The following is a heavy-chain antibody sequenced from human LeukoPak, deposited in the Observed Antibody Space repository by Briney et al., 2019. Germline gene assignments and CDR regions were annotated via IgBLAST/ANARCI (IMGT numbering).Heavy chain of an antibody. V-gene: IGHV3-66*01. CDR2: IYSGGST. J-gene: IGHJ4*02. Sequence: GGSLRLSCAASGFTVSTNYMSWVRQAPGKGLEWVSLIYSGGSTYYADSVKGRFTISRDNSKNTLHLQMNSLRAEDTAVYYCAREHYCSGGSCYSRYFDYWGQGTLVTVSS. CDR1: GFTVSTNY. CDR3: AREHYCSGGSCYSRYFDY. D-gene: IGHD2-15*01.